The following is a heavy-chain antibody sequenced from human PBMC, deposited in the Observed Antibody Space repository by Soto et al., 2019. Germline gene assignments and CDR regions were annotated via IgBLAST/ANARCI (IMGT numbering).Heavy chain of an antibody. V-gene: IGHV4-59*12. CDR2: IYYSGST. D-gene: IGHD4-17*01. CDR3: ARDPTTEDYYGMDV. Sequence: SETLSLTCTVSGDSISSYSWSWIRQPPGKGLEWIGYIYYSGSTYYNPSLKSRVTISVDTSKNQFSLKLSSVTAADTAVYYCARDPTTEDYYGMDVWGQGTTVTVSS. J-gene: IGHJ6*02. CDR1: GDSISSYS.